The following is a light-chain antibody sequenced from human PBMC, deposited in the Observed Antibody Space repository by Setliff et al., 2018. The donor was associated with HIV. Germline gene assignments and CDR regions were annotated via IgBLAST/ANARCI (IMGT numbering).Light chain of an antibody. CDR3: SSYAITNTLP. CDR2: DVT. CDR1: SSDVGLYSY. Sequence: QSVLTQPRSVSGSPGQSVTISCTGTSSDVGLYSYVSWYQQHPGKAPKLMIDDVTERPSGVPDRFSGSKSGNTASLTISGLQSDDEADYYCSSYAITNTLPFGTGTKVTVL. J-gene: IGLJ1*01. V-gene: IGLV2-11*01.